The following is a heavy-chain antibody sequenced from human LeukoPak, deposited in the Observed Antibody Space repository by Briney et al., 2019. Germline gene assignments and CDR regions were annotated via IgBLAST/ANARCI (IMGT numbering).Heavy chain of an antibody. V-gene: IGHV4-59*02. CDR2: IHYTGGT. Sequence: TLSHPWSVSVGSVSSDCCRWTRQPARKGLGWMGYIHYTGGTNYNPSLESRVTISVEPSKNHFSLKLSSVSAAEPAGYCCGREVSGGRHYFDYWGQGNLVGVSS. J-gene: IGHJ4*02. D-gene: IGHD3-16*01. CDR3: GREVSGGRHYFDY. CDR1: VGSVSSDC.